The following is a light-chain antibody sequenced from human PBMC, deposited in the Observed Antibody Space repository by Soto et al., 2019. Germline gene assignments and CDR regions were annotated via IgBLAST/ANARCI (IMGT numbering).Light chain of an antibody. CDR2: GAS. V-gene: IGKV3-20*01. CDR3: QQYGSSPPIT. Sequence: EIVLTQSPGTLSLSPGDTATLSCRASQSVSNTYLAWYQQKPGQAPRLLIYGASSRATGIPDRFSGSGSGTDFTLTISRLEPEDFAVYYCQQYGSSPPITFGQGTGLEIK. CDR1: QSVSNTY. J-gene: IGKJ5*01.